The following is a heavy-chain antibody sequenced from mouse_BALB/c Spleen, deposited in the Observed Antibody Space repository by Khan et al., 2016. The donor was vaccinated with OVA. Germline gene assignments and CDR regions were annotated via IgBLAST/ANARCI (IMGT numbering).Heavy chain of an antibody. Sequence: EVQLQESGTVLARPGASVKMSCKASGYSFTSYWIHWVKQRPGQGLEWIGAIYPGNSDTRNNQKFKGKATLTAVTSASTAYMELSSLTNEDSAVYYCTRSFDSYYFDYWGQGTTLTVSS. J-gene: IGHJ2*01. CDR1: GYSFTSYW. CDR3: TRSFDSYYFDY. CDR2: IYPGNSDT. D-gene: IGHD2-4*01. V-gene: IGHV1-5*01.